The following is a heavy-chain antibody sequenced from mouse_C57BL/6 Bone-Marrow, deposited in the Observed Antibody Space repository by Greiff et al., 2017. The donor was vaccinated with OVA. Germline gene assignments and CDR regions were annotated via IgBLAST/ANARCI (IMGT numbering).Heavy chain of an antibody. CDR2: IDPANDNT. V-gene: IGHV14-3*01. CDR3: ARGNFGSSIYAMDY. D-gene: IGHD1-1*01. J-gene: IGHJ4*01. CDR1: GFYIKNTY. Sequence: VQLKQSVAELVRPGASVKLSCTASGFYIKNTYMHWVKQRPEQGLEWIGRIDPANDNTKYAPKFQGKATMTADTSSNTAYLQLSSLSSEDTAVYCCARGNFGSSIYAMDYWGQGTSVTVSS.